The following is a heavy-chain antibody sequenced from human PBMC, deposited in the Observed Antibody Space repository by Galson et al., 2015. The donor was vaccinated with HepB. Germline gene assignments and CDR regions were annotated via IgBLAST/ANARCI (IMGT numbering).Heavy chain of an antibody. Sequence: SVKVSCKASGYTFTTYAMHWVRQAPGQRLEWMGWINAGNGNTKYSRNFQGRVTFTRDTSASTAYMELNSLRSGDTAVYYCARGKIFGVLIGGWFDPWGQGTLVTVSS. CDR3: ARGKIFGVLIGGWFDP. CDR2: INAGNGNT. D-gene: IGHD3-3*01. J-gene: IGHJ5*02. CDR1: GYTFTTYA. V-gene: IGHV1-3*01.